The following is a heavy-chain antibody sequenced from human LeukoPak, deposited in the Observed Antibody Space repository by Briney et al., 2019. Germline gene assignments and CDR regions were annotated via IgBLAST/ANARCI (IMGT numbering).Heavy chain of an antibody. CDR2: TNWNGGSP. J-gene: IGHJ4*02. Sequence: GGSLRLSCAASGFTFDDYGMSWVRQAPGKGLEWVSGTNWNGGSPGYADSVKGRFTISRDNAKNSLYLQMNSLRAEDTALYYCARGGITGTRYDGGFDYWGQGTLVTVSS. CDR3: ARGGITGTRYDGGFDY. D-gene: IGHD1-20*01. V-gene: IGHV3-20*04. CDR1: GFTFDDYG.